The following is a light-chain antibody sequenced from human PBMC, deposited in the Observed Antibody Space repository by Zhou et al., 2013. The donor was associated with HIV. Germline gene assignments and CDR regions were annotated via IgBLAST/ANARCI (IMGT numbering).Light chain of an antibody. CDR2: KAS. CDR3: QQANSFPLT. Sequence: DIQMTQSPSSVSASVGDRVTITCRASQSISSWVAWYQQKPGKVPKLLIYKASSLESGVPSRFSGSGSGTDFTLTISSLQPEDFATYFCQQANSFPLTFGPGTKVNIK. CDR1: QSISSW. J-gene: IGKJ3*01. V-gene: IGKV1-12*01.